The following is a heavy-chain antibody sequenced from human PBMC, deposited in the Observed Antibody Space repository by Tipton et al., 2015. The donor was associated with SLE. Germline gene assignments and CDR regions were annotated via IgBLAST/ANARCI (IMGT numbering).Heavy chain of an antibody. CDR1: GGTFSSYA. V-gene: IGHV1-18*01. D-gene: IGHD6-19*01. CDR2: ISAYNGNT. J-gene: IGHJ4*02. Sequence: QLVQSGAEVKKPGSSVKVSCKASGGTFSSYAISWVRQAPGQGLEWMGWISAYNGNTNYAQKLQGRVTMTTDTSTSTAYMELRSLRSDDTAVYYCARGGDSSGWAYYFDYWGQGSLVTVSS. CDR3: ARGGDSSGWAYYFDY.